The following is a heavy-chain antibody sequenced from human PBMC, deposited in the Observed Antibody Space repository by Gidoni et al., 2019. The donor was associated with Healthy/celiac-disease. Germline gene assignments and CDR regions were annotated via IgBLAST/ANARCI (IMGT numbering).Heavy chain of an antibody. V-gene: IGHV4-30-2*01. CDR3: AREVVVVAATRGAFDI. CDR2: IYHSGST. Sequence: QLQLQESGSGLVKPSQTLSLTCAVSGGSISSGGYSWSWIRQPPGKGLEWIGYIYHSGSTYYNPSLKSRVTISVDRSKNQFSLKLSSVTAADTAVYYCAREVVVVAATRGAFDIWGQGTMVTVSS. CDR1: GGSISSGGYS. D-gene: IGHD2-15*01. J-gene: IGHJ3*02.